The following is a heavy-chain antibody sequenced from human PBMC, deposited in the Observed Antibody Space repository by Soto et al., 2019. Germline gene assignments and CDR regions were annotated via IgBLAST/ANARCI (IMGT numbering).Heavy chain of an antibody. D-gene: IGHD2-21*02. V-gene: IGHV3-7*04. CDR3: ARSIVVVTALDY. Sequence: GGSLRLSCVGSGFTFSSNGMTWVRQAPGKGLEWVGNIRQDGSEKNYVDSVKGRFTISRDNAKNSLYLQMNSLRAEDTAVYYCARSIVVVTALDYWGQGTLVTVSS. CDR1: GFTFSSNG. CDR2: IRQDGSEK. J-gene: IGHJ4*02.